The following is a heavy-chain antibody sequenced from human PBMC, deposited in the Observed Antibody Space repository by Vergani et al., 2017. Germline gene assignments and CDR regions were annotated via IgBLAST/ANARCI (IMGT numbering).Heavy chain of an antibody. CDR2: IYHSVST. CDR1: GGSISSSNW. Sequence: QVQLQESGPGLVKPSGTLSLTCAVSGGSISSSNWWSWVRQPPGKGLEWIGEIYHSVSTNYNPSLKSRVTISVDKSKNQFSLKLSSVTAADTAVYYCARALEYSSSWYSFGRFDYWGQGTLVTVSS. D-gene: IGHD6-13*01. J-gene: IGHJ4*02. CDR3: ARALEYSSSWYSFGRFDY. V-gene: IGHV4-4*02.